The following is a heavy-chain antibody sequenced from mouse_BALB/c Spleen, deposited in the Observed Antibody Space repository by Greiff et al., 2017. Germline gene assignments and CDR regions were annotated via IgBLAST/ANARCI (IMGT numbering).Heavy chain of an antibody. CDR3: AVTASFAY. V-gene: IGHV1-7*01. D-gene: IGHD2-1*01. CDR1: GYTFTSYW. CDR2: INPSTGYT. Sequence: VQLQQSGAELAKPGASVKMSCKASGYTFTSYWMHWVKQRPGQGLEWIGYINPSTGYTEYNQKFKDKATLTADKSSSTAYMQLSSLTSEDSAVYYCAVTASFAYWGQGTLVTVSA. J-gene: IGHJ3*01.